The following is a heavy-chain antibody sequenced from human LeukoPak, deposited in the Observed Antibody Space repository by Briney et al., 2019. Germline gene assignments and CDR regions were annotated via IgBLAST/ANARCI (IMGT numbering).Heavy chain of an antibody. V-gene: IGHV4-34*01. J-gene: IGHJ5*02. Sequence: SETLSLTCAVYGVSFSGYYWSWIRQPPGKGLEWIGEINHSGSTNYNPSLKSRVTISVDTSKNQFSLKLSSVTAADTAVYYCARGRRYYDFWSGHQNWFDPWGQGTLVTVSS. CDR3: ARGRRYYDFWSGHQNWFDP. CDR1: GVSFSGYY. CDR2: INHSGST. D-gene: IGHD3-3*01.